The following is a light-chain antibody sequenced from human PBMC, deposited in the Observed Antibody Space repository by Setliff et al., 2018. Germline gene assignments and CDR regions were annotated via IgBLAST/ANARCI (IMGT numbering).Light chain of an antibody. CDR3: SSYAGSSTFGPYV. V-gene: IGLV2-14*01. Sequence: QSALAQPASVSGSPGQSITISCSGTSSDVGSYDFVSWYQQYPGKAPKLIIYDVSSRPSGVSNRFSGSKAGNTASLTISGLQAEDEADYYCSSYAGSSTFGPYVFGTGTKVTVL. CDR1: SSDVGSYDF. J-gene: IGLJ1*01. CDR2: DVS.